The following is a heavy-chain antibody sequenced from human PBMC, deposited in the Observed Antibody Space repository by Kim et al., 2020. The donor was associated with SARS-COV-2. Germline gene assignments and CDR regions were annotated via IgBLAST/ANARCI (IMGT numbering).Heavy chain of an antibody. CDR3: ARDLRELLWFGGYDY. V-gene: IGHV3-33*01. J-gene: IGHJ4*02. Sequence: GGSLRLSCAASGFTFSSYGMHWVRQAPGKGLEWVAVIWYDGSNKYYADSVKGRFTISRDNSKNTLYLQMNSLRAEDTAVYYCARDLRELLWFGGYDYWGQGTLVTVSS. CDR1: GFTFSSYG. D-gene: IGHD3-10*01. CDR2: IWYDGSNK.